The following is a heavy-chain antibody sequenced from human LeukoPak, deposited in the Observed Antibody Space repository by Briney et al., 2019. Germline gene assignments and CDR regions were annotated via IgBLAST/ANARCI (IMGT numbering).Heavy chain of an antibody. V-gene: IGHV4-31*03. D-gene: IGHD3-22*01. Sequence: SQTLSLTCTVSGGSISSGGYYWSWIRQHPGKGLEWIGYIYYSGSTYYNPSLKSRVTISVDTSKNQFSLELSSVTAADTAVYYCARGDSSGYDAFDIWGQGTMVTVSS. CDR2: IYYSGST. CDR3: ARGDSSGYDAFDI. CDR1: GGSISSGGYY. J-gene: IGHJ3*02.